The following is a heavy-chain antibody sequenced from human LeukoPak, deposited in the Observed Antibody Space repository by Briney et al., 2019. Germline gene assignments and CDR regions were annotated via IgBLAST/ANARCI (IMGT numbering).Heavy chain of an antibody. CDR2: IVVGSGNT. CDR1: GFTFTSSA. V-gene: IGHV1-58*02. Sequence: SVKVSCKASGFTFTSSAMQWVRQARGQRLEWIGWIVVGSGNTNYAQKFQERVTITRDMSTSTAYMELSSLRSEDTAVYYWAADCGPGYYYYYYGMDVWGQGTTVTVSS. CDR3: AADCGPGYYYYYYGMDV. D-gene: IGHD1-14*01. J-gene: IGHJ6*02.